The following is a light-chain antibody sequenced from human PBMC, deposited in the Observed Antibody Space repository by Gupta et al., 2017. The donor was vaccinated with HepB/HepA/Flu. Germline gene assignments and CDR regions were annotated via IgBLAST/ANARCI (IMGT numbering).Light chain of an antibody. CDR3: QQYNNWPPIT. Sequence: EIVMTQSPATLSVSPGERATLSCRASQSVSSNLAWYQQKPGQAPRLLIYAASTRAAGISDRFSGSGSGTEFTLTISSRQSEDFAVYYCQQYNNWPPITFGQGTXLEIK. CDR2: AAS. J-gene: IGKJ5*01. V-gene: IGKV3-15*01. CDR1: QSVSSN.